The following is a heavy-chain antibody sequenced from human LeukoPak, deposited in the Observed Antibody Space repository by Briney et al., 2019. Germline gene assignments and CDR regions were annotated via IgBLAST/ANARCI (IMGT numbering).Heavy chain of an antibody. CDR2: ISLTGLT. CDR3: SRENGAFSPFGY. J-gene: IGHJ4*02. CDR1: GGSIANTNW. D-gene: IGHD2-8*01. Sequence: SGTLSLTYGLSGGSIANTNWWSWVRQPPRQGLEWIGEISLTGLTHYNPSLESRVTVSLDKSKNQLSLNLTSVTAADTAVYYCSRENGAFSPFGYWGQGTLVTVLS. V-gene: IGHV4-4*02.